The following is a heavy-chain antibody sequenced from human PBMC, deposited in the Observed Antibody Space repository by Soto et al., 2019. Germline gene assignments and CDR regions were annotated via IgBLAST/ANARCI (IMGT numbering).Heavy chain of an antibody. J-gene: IGHJ4*02. Sequence: PSETLSLTCTVSSGSISCGDCYWSWLRQPPGKGLEWIGYIFYSGSTHYNASFKSRLSISVDTPRNQFSLKLTSVSAADTAVYYCARGRFGEIHDFWGQGTLVTVSS. D-gene: IGHD3-16*01. CDR2: IFYSGST. CDR3: ARGRFGEIHDF. V-gene: IGHV4-30-4*01. CDR1: SGSISCGDCY.